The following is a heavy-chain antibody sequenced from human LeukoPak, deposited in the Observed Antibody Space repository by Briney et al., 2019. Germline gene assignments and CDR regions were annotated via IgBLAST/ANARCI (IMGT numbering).Heavy chain of an antibody. Sequence: ASVKVSCKTSGYTFIGYDINWVRQAPGQGLEWMGWMKSNSGDTHFAQKFQGRLTMTRNTSISTAFMELSSLRSEDTAVYYCARGEYSSSWYPLDYWGQGSLVTLSS. D-gene: IGHD6-13*01. V-gene: IGHV1-8*01. CDR1: GYTFIGYD. J-gene: IGHJ4*02. CDR2: MKSNSGDT. CDR3: ARGEYSSSWYPLDY.